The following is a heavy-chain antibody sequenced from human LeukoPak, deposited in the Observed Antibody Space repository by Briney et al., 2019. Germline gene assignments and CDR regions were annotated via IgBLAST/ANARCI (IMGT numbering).Heavy chain of an antibody. CDR1: GFAFSNCA. D-gene: IGHD2-15*01. CDR3: ASGKYAPVGATYSFDI. CDR2: MNGAGDYT. Sequence: PGGSLRLSCAASGFAFSNCAMTWVRQPPGKGLEWVSAMNGAGDYTLYADSVKGRFTISRDNSKNTVFLQMNSLRAEDTAVYYCASGKYAPVGATYSFDIWGQGTMVTVSS. J-gene: IGHJ3*02. V-gene: IGHV3-23*01.